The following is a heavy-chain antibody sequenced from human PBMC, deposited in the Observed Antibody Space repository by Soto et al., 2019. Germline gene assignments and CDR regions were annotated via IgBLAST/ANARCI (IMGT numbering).Heavy chain of an antibody. D-gene: IGHD3-22*01. CDR3: ARSTDSDYYDSSGYNNWFDP. CDR1: GGSVSSGSYY. V-gene: IGHV4-61*01. Sequence: SETLCLTCTVSGGSVSSGSYYWSWIRQPPGKGLEWIGYIYYSGSTNYNPSLKSRVTISVDTSKNQFSLKLSSVTAADTAVYYCARSTDSDYYDSSGYNNWFDPWGQGTLVTSPQ. CDR2: IYYSGST. J-gene: IGHJ5*02.